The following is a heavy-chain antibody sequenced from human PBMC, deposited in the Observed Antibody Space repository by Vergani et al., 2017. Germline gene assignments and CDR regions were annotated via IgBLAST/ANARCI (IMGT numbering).Heavy chain of an antibody. CDR1: GYSFTSYW. CDR3: AREDYDFWSGYPK. CDR2: IYPGDSDT. D-gene: IGHD3-3*01. J-gene: IGHJ4*02. Sequence: EVQLVQSGAEVKKPGESLKISCKGSGYSFTSYWIGWVRQMPGKSLEWMGIIYPGDSDTRYSQSFQGPVTISADKSISTAYLQWSSLKASDTAMYYCAREDYDFWSGYPKWGQGTLVTVSS. V-gene: IGHV5-51*01.